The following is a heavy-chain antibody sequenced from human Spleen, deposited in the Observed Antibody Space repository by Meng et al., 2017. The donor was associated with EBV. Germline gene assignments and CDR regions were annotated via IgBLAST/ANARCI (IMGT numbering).Heavy chain of an antibody. CDR1: GGSFNGYY. CDR2: INHRGNS. J-gene: IGHJ3*02. Sequence: QVLLQQWGRGLLKPSETLFLTCAVYGGSFNGYYWTWIRQPPGKGLEWIGEINHRGNSYHNPSLKSRVTISVDTSKNQFSLRLSSVTAADTAVYYCARGDLTDAFDIWGQGTMVTVSS. V-gene: IGHV4-34*01. CDR3: ARGDLTDAFDI.